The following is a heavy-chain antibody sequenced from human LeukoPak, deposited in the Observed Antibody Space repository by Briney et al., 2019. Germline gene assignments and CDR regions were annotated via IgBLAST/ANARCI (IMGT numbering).Heavy chain of an antibody. V-gene: IGHV3-33*01. CDR2: IWYDGSQE. J-gene: IGHJ4*02. Sequence: GGSLRLSCVASGFTYSNHGMHWVRQAPGRGLEWVAVIWYDGSQEYYADSVKGRFTISRDNSKNTLDLQMNSLRAEDTAVYYCARSSGWWSLDYWGQGTLVTVSS. CDR3: ARSSGWWSLDY. D-gene: IGHD6-19*01. CDR1: GFTYSNHG.